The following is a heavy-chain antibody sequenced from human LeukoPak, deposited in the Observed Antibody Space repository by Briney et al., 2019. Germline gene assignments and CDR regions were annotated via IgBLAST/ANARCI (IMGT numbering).Heavy chain of an antibody. CDR1: GYSFTSYW. V-gene: IGHV5-51*01. CDR2: IYPGDSDT. J-gene: IGHJ5*02. D-gene: IGHD3-3*01. Sequence: GESLKISCKGSGYSFTSYWIGWVRPMPGKGLEWMGIIYPGDSDTRYSPSFQGQVTISADKSISTAYLQWSSLKASDTAMYYCARGSRGYDFWSGYPNWFDPWGQGTLVTVSS. CDR3: ARGSRGYDFWSGYPNWFDP.